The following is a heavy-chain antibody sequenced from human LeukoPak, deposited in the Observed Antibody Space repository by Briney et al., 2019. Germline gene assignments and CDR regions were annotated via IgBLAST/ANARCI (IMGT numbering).Heavy chain of an antibody. V-gene: IGHV1-69*13. CDR3: ARAQSTFDYYYYMDV. D-gene: IGHD2/OR15-2a*01. Sequence: SVKASCKASLGTLSSYAISWVRQAPGQEVAWMGSVIPIFGSASYGQNFRDRVTITADESTNTAYLALSSLRSADTAVDYRARAQSTFDYYYYMDVWGKGTTVTVSS. J-gene: IGHJ6*03. CDR1: LGTLSSYA. CDR2: VIPIFGSA.